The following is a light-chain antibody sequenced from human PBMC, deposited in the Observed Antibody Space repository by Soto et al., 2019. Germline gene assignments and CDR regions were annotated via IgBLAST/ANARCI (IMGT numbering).Light chain of an antibody. Sequence: ETLMTQSPATLSVSPGERATLSCRASQSVNNNVAWYQQKLGQAPRVLIYGASTRATGIPARFTGSGSVTEFILTITSLPSEDSAVYYCQEYNTWPWTFCQGTKVEFK. CDR1: QSVNNN. J-gene: IGKJ1*01. CDR2: GAS. V-gene: IGKV3-15*01. CDR3: QEYNTWPWT.